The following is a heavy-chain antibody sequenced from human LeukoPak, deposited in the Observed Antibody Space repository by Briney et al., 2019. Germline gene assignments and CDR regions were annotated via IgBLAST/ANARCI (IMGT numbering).Heavy chain of an antibody. CDR3: AKDSQGSRRPHYFDY. Sequence: PGGSLRLSCTASGFSFSGHWMHRARQLPGKGLVWVSRISPTGSTTSYADSVKGRFTISRDNSKNTLYLQMNSLRAEDTAVYYCAKDSQGSRRPHYFDYWGQGTLVTVSS. CDR2: ISPTGSTT. V-gene: IGHV3-74*01. CDR1: GFSFSGHW. D-gene: IGHD2-2*01. J-gene: IGHJ4*02.